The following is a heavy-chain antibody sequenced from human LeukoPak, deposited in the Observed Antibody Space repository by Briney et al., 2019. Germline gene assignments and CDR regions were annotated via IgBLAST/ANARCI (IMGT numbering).Heavy chain of an antibody. CDR3: ARVSPYSSGGFQIY. J-gene: IGHJ4*02. D-gene: IGHD6-19*01. CDR1: GGSISSYY. CDR2: IYYSGST. V-gene: IGHV4-59*01. Sequence: SETLSLTCTVSGGSISSYYWSWIRQPPGKGLEWIGYIYYSGSTNYNPSLKSRVTISVDTSKNQFSLKLSSVTAADTAVYYCARVSPYSSGGFQIYWGQGTLVTVSS.